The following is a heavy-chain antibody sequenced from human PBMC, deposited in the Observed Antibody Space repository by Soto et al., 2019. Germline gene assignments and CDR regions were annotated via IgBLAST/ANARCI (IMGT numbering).Heavy chain of an antibody. CDR3: ALWSHSNPLYYRGLDV. J-gene: IGHJ6*01. V-gene: IGHV1-69*19. CDR1: GGAFTDYS. D-gene: IGHD3-16*01. CDR2: IVARHNAC. Sequence: QVHVLQSGTEVKKPGSSLKVSCKVSGGAFTDYSLNWVRDAHGQGLEWLWGIVARHNACNDSLKFLGRGETTADLSSTTIYIHIRGLTSDDTSTYYCALWSHSNPLYYRGLDVLRQWTTGFVSS.